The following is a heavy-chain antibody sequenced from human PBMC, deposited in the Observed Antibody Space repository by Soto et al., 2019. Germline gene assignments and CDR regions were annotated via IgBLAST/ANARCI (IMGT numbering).Heavy chain of an antibody. Sequence: SETLSLTCTVSGGSMINYYWSWIRQHPGKGLEWIGYISYSGSTYYSPSLKSRVSISLDTSKNQFSLNLSSVTAADTAVYYCARDTPCSGGSCYLFDYWGQGTLVTVSS. D-gene: IGHD2-15*01. V-gene: IGHV4-59*06. CDR1: GGSMINYY. CDR3: ARDTPCSGGSCYLFDY. CDR2: ISYSGST. J-gene: IGHJ4*02.